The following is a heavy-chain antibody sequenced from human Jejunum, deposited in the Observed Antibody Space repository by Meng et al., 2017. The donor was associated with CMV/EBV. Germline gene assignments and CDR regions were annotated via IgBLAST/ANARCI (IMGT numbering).Heavy chain of an antibody. J-gene: IGHJ6*02. Sequence: VSSNSMSWVRQAPGKGLEWVSIIYTGGSTYYADSVKGRFTISRDNAKNTLYLQMNSLRAEDTAVYYCARVSSTSLLTYYYYGMDVWGQGTTVTVSS. CDR1: VSSNS. D-gene: IGHD2-2*01. CDR3: ARVSSTSLLTYYYYGMDV. V-gene: IGHV3-53*01. CDR2: IYTGGST.